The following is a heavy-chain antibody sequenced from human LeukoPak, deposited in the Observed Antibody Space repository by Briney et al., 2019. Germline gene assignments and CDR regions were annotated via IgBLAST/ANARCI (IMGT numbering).Heavy chain of an antibody. CDR1: GFTFSSYE. V-gene: IGHV3-48*03. CDR3: VTESGWLFDY. J-gene: IGHJ4*02. D-gene: IGHD5-12*01. CDR2: ISSSGSTI. Sequence: GGSLRFSCAASGFTFSSYEMNWVRQAPGKGLEWVSYISSSGSTIYYADSVKGRFTISRDNARNSLFLQMNGLKAEDTAVYYCVTESGWLFDYWGQGTLVTVSS.